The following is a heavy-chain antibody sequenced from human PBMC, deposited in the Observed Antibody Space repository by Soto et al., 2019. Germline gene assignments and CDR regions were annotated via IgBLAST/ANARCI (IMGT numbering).Heavy chain of an antibody. Sequence: QVQLVESGGGVVQPGRSLRLSCAASGFTFSSYAMHWVRQAPGKGLEWVAVISYDGSNKYYADSVKGRFTISRDNSKNTLYLQMNSLRAEDTAVYYCARARDYYDSSRHPGCAFDIWGQGTMVTVSS. CDR2: ISYDGSNK. D-gene: IGHD3-22*01. V-gene: IGHV3-30-3*01. CDR1: GFTFSSYA. CDR3: ARARDYYDSSRHPGCAFDI. J-gene: IGHJ3*02.